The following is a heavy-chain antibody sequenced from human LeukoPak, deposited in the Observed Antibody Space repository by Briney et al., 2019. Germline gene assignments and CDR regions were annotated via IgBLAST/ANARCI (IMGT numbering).Heavy chain of an antibody. J-gene: IGHJ4*02. CDR1: GGTFSSYA. Sequence: GSSVKVSFKASGGTFSSYAISWVRQAPGQGLEWMGGIITIFGTANYAQKFQGRVTITADESTSTAYMELSSLRSEDTAVYYCARVSDSSGWSSDYWGQGTLVTVSS. CDR2: IITIFGTA. V-gene: IGHV1-69*01. D-gene: IGHD6-19*01. CDR3: ARVSDSSGWSSDY.